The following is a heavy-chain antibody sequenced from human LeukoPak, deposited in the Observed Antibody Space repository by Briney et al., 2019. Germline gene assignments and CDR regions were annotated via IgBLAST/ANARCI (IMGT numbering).Heavy chain of an antibody. V-gene: IGHV4-59*01. CDR1: GGSISSYY. Sequence: TLSLTCTVSGGSISSYYWGWIRQPPGKGLEWIGYIYYSGSTNYNPSLKSRVTISVDTSKNQFSLKLSSVTAADTAVYYCASGRSMVRGVTLFDYWGQGTLVTVSS. CDR2: IYYSGST. D-gene: IGHD3-10*01. CDR3: ASGRSMVRGVTLFDY. J-gene: IGHJ4*02.